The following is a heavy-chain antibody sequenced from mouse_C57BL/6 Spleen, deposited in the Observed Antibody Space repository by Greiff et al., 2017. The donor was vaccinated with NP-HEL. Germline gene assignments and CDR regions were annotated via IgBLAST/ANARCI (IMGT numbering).Heavy chain of an antibody. CDR1: GFNIKDDY. CDR2: IDPENGDT. D-gene: IGHD1-1*01. V-gene: IGHV14-4*01. J-gene: IGHJ2*01. Sequence: VQLQQSGAELVRPGASVKLSCTASGFNIKDDYMHWVKQRPEQGLEWIGWIDPENGDTEYASKFQGKATITADTSSNTAYRQLSSLTSEDTAVYYCTTFDYYGSSFDDWGQGTTLTVSS. CDR3: TTFDYYGSSFDD.